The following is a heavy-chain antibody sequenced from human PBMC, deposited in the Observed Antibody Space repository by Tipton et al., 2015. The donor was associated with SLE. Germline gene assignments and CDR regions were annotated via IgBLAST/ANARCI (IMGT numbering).Heavy chain of an antibody. V-gene: IGHV4-34*01. CDR3: ARVPGLERSYYYNYYMDV. D-gene: IGHD1-1*01. CDR2: INHSGST. CDR1: GGSFSGYY. Sequence: TLSLTCAVYGGSFSGYYWSWTRQSPGKGLEWIGGINHSGSTNYNPSLKSRVTISVDTSKNQFSLRLSSVTAADTAVYYCARVPGLERSYYYNYYMDVWGRGTTVTVSS. J-gene: IGHJ6*03.